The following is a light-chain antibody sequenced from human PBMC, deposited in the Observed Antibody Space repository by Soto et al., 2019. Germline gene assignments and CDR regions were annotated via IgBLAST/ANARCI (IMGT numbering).Light chain of an antibody. CDR2: GAS. CDR3: QQAKTFPWT. CDR1: QGISTS. J-gene: IGKJ1*01. V-gene: IGKV1-12*01. Sequence: DVQMTQSPPFVSASVGDRVAITCRASQGISTSLVWYQHKPGKAPELLIFGASNLQTGVPSRFSGSGSGTDFTLRITSLQPDDSATYYCQQAKTFPWTFGQGTKVEIK.